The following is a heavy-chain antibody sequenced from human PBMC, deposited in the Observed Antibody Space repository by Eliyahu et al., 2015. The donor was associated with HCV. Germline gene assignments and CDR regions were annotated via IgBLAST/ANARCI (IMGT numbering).Heavy chain of an antibody. CDR2: INPNGGST. V-gene: IGHV1-46*01. J-gene: IGHJ4*02. CDR1: GYTFTSNS. CDR3: ARASVVASLFDY. D-gene: IGHD2-2*01. Sequence: QVQLVQSGAEVKKPGASVKVSCKASGYTFTSNSIHWVRQAPGQGLEYMGIINPNGGSTSYAQRFRGRVTMTSDTSTSTVYMELGSLRTDDTAVYYCARASVVASLFDYWGQGALVTVSS.